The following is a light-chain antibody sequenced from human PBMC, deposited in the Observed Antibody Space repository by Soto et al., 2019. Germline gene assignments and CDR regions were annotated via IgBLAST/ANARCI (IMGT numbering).Light chain of an antibody. CDR2: GAS. CDR1: QSVSSTY. J-gene: IGKJ2*01. V-gene: IGKV3-20*01. CDR3: QQYGRSPPFT. Sequence: EIVLTQSPGTLSLSPGGRATLSCRASQSVSSTYIAWYQQNPGRAPRLLIYGASSRATGIPDRFSGSGSGTDFTLTISRLEPEDFAVYFCQQYGRSPPFTFGQGTKVEIK.